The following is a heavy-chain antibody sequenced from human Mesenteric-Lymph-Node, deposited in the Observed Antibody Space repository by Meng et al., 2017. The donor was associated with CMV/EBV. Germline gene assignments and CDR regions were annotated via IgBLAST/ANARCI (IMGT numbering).Heavy chain of an antibody. D-gene: IGHD6-19*01. J-gene: IGHJ4*02. CDR1: GGSISSSSYY. CDR3: MRGGGIGVAGY. V-gene: IGHV4-39*07. CDR2: IYYSGST. Sequence: SETLSLTCTVSGGSISSSSYYWCWIRQPPGKGLEWIGSIYYSGSTYYNPSLKSRVTISVDTSKNQFSLKLSSVTAADTAIYYCMRGGGIGVAGYWGQGTLVTVSS.